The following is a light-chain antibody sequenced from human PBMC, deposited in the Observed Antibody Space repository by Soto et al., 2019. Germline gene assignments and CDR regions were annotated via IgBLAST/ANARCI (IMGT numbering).Light chain of an antibody. CDR3: CSYAGSSTYYV. Sequence: QSVLTQPRSVSGSPGQSVTISCTGTSSDFGGYNYVSWYQQHPGKAPKLMIYDVSKRPSGVPDRFSGSKSGNTASLTISGLQAEDEADYYCCSYAGSSTYYVFGTGTKVTVL. V-gene: IGLV2-11*01. CDR2: DVS. J-gene: IGLJ1*01. CDR1: SSDFGGYNY.